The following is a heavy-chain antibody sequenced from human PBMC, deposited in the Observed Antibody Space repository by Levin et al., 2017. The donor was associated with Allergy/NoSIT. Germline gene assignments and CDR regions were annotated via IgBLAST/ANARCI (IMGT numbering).Heavy chain of an antibody. CDR3: ARETWGAGNYFDR. V-gene: IGHV3-21*01. J-gene: IGHJ4*02. Sequence: AGGSLRLSCAASGFTFSSFTMTWVRQAPGKGLEWLSSISRSGDYIYYADSVKGRFTISRDNAKNSLYLQMNSPRAEDTAIYYCARETWGAGNYFDRWGQGTLVTVSS. CDR1: GFTFSSFT. D-gene: IGHD3-16*01. CDR2: ISRSGDYI.